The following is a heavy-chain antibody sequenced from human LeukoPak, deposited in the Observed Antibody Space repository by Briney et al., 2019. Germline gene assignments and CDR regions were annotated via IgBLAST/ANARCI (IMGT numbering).Heavy chain of an antibody. V-gene: IGHV4-39*07. CDR1: GGSISSSSYY. CDR3: ARLPTNSSGYPYTAYYFDY. D-gene: IGHD3-22*01. Sequence: SETLSLTCTVSGGSISSSSYYWGWIRQPPGKGLEWIGEINHSGSTNYNPSLKSRVTISVDTSKNQFSLKLSSVTAADTAVYYCARLPTNSSGYPYTAYYFDYWGQGTLVTVSS. CDR2: INHSGST. J-gene: IGHJ4*02.